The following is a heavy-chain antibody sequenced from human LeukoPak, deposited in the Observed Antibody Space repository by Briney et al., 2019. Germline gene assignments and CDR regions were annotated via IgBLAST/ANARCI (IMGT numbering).Heavy chain of an antibody. V-gene: IGHV4-59*01. D-gene: IGHD2/OR15-2a*01. CDR1: GGSISSYY. J-gene: IGHJ5*02. Sequence: SETLSLTCTVSGGSISSYYWSWIRQPPGKGLEWIGYIYYSGSTNYNPSLKSRVTISVDTSKNQFSLKLSSVTAPDTALYYCASEAFIWFDPWGQGTLVTVSS. CDR3: ASEAFIWFDP. CDR2: IYYSGST.